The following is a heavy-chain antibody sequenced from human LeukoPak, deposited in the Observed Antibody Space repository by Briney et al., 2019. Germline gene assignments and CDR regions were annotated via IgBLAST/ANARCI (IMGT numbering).Heavy chain of an antibody. CDR3: ASGKPLKYGDAVDY. V-gene: IGHV4-39*01. D-gene: IGHD4-17*01. CDR1: GASIGSGGYY. CDR2: IYYSGST. J-gene: IGHJ4*02. Sequence: SETLSLTCAVSGASIGSGGYYWSWIRQPPGKGLEWIGSIYYSGSTYYNPSLKSRVTISVDTSKNQFSLKLSSVTAADTAVYYCASGKPLKYGDAVDYWGQGTLVTVSS.